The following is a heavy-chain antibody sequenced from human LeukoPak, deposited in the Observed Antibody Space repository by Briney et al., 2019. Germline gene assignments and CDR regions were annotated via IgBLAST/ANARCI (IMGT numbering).Heavy chain of an antibody. CDR1: GYTFTSYG. V-gene: IGHV1-18*01. Sequence: ASVKVSCKASGYTFTSYGISWVRQAPGQGLEWMGWISAYNGNTNYAQKLQGRVTMTTDTSTSTAYLELRSLRSDDTAVYYWARDPGFWYYGSGSYYPFDYWGEGTLVTVSS. D-gene: IGHD3-10*01. CDR3: ARDPGFWYYGSGSYYPFDY. J-gene: IGHJ4*02. CDR2: ISAYNGNT.